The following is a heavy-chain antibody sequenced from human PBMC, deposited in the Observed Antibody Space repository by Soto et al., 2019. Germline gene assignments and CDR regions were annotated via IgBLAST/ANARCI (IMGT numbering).Heavy chain of an antibody. CDR1: GFTFSGSA. Sequence: LRLSCAASGFTFSGSAMHWVRQASGKGLEWVGRIRSKANSYATAYAASVKGRFTISRDDSKNTAYLQMNSLKTEDTAVYYCTNRYNWNEDVWGQGTTVTVSS. CDR3: TNRYNWNEDV. V-gene: IGHV3-73*01. CDR2: IRSKANSYAT. D-gene: IGHD1-20*01. J-gene: IGHJ6*02.